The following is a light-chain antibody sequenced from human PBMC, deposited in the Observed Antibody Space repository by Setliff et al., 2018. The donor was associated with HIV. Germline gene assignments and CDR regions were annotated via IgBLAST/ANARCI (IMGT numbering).Light chain of an antibody. Sequence: QSVLTQPPSASGTPGQRVTISCSGSSSNIGSNTVNWYQHLTGTAPKLLIYANFQRPSGVPDRFSGSKSGTSASLDISGLRSEDDSDYYCAAWDGTLNGYVFGTGTKGTVL. CDR1: SSNIGSNT. J-gene: IGLJ1*01. V-gene: IGLV1-44*01. CDR2: ANF. CDR3: AAWDGTLNGYV.